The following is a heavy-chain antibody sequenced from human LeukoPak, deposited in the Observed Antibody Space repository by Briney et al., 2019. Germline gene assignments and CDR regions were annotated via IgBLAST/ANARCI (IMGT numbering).Heavy chain of an antibody. J-gene: IGHJ4*02. CDR1: GGSISSSNW. D-gene: IGHD3-16*02. CDR2: IYHSGST. Sequence: SGTLSLTCAVSGGSISSSNWWSWVRQPPGKGLEWIGEIYHSGSTNYNPSLKSRVTISVDKSKNQFSLKLSSVTAADTAVYYCATLDYDYVWGSYRERVFDYWGQGTLVTVSS. CDR3: ATLDYDYVWGSYRERVFDY. V-gene: IGHV4-4*02.